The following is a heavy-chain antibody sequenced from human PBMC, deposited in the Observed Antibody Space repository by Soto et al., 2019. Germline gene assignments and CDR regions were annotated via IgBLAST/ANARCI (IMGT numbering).Heavy chain of an antibody. J-gene: IGHJ4*02. V-gene: IGHV1-69*01. D-gene: IGHD1-26*01. CDR1: GGTFSSYS. CDR2: IIPIFGTA. Sequence: QVQLVQSGAEVKKPGSSVKVSCKASGGTFSSYSINWVRQAPGQGLEWMGEIIPIFGTANYAQKFQGRVTITADESTSTAYVELSSLRSEDMAVYYCARDGGRHSGGIDYWGQGTLVTVSS. CDR3: ARDGGRHSGGIDY.